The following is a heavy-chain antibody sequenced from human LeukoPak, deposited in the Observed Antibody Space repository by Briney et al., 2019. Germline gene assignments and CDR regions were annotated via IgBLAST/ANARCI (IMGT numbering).Heavy chain of an antibody. J-gene: IGHJ4*02. D-gene: IGHD6-19*01. CDR1: GFTFSSYS. CDR3: ARDYASSGSSDY. V-gene: IGHV3-21*05. CDR2: ISSSSRYT. Sequence: PGGSLRLSCAASGFTFSSYSMNWVRQAPGKGLEWVSYISSSSRYTNYADSVRGRFTISRDNPNNALHLQMNSLRAEDTAVYYCARDYASSGSSDYWGQGTLVTVSS.